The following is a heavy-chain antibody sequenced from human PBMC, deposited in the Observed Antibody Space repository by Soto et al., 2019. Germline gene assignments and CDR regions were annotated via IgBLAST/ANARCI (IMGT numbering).Heavy chain of an antibody. V-gene: IGHV3-53*01. D-gene: IGHD1-1*01. CDR3: AMAGFERLYFDQ. CDR1: GFTVTNSY. J-gene: IGHJ4*02. Sequence: GGSLRLSCAASGFTVTNSYMAWVRQAPGKGLEWVSVVYTSGRTYHADSVKGRFTVSRDISTNMFFLQMNKLSAEDMATYYCAMAGFERLYFDQWGRGPLVTVSS. CDR2: VYTSGRT.